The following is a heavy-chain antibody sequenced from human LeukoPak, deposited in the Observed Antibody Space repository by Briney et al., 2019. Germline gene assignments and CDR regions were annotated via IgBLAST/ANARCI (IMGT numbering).Heavy chain of an antibody. CDR2: ISGSGSRT. V-gene: IGHV3-23*01. Sequence: GGSLRLSCAASGFTFSSYAMSWVRQAPRKGLEWVSTISGSGSRTYYADSVKGRFTISRDNSRNTLYLQMNSLRAEDTAVYYCAKGAVAGAFDYWGQGTLVTVSS. D-gene: IGHD6-19*01. CDR1: GFTFSSYA. J-gene: IGHJ4*02. CDR3: AKGAVAGAFDY.